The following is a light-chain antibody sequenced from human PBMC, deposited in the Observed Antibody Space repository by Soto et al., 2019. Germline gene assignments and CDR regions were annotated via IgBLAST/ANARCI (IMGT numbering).Light chain of an antibody. CDR3: GTWDSSLSAWV. CDR1: SSNIGNNH. V-gene: IGLV1-51*01. Sequence: QSVLTQPPSVSAAPGQKVTISCSGSSSNIGNNHVSWSQQLPGTAPKLLIYDNNKRPSGIPDRFSGSKSGTSATLGITGLETGDEADYYCGTWDSSLSAWVFGGGTQLTVL. CDR2: DNN. J-gene: IGLJ3*02.